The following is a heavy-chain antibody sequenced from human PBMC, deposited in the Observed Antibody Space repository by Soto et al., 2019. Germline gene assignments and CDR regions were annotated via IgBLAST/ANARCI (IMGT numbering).Heavy chain of an antibody. J-gene: IGHJ6*02. Sequence: QVQLVQSGAEVKKPGSSVKVSCKASGGTFSSYTISWVRQAPGQGLEWMGRIIPILGIANYAQKFQGRVTITADKSTSTAYMELSSLRSEDTAVYYWAREPYYDMLTGNYYYYGMDVWGQGTTVTVSS. V-gene: IGHV1-69*08. D-gene: IGHD3-9*01. CDR1: GGTFSSYT. CDR3: AREPYYDMLTGNYYYYGMDV. CDR2: IIPILGIA.